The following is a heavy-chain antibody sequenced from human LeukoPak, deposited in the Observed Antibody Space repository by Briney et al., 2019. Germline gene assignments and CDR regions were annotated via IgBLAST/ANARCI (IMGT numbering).Heavy chain of an antibody. J-gene: IGHJ3*02. CDR2: IYHSGST. Sequence: PSQTLSLTCAVSGGSISSGGYSWSWLRQPPGKGLEWFGYIYHSGSTYYNPSLKSRVTISVDRSKNQFSLKLSSVTAADTAVYYCARNSVASKDAFDIWGQGTMVTVSS. CDR1: GGSISSGGYS. CDR3: ARNSVASKDAFDI. D-gene: IGHD5/OR15-5a*01. V-gene: IGHV4-30-2*01.